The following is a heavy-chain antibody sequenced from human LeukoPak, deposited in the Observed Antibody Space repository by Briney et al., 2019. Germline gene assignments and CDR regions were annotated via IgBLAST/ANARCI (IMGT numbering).Heavy chain of an antibody. V-gene: IGHV3-30*18. CDR2: ISYDGSNK. Sequence: GGSLRLSCAASGFTFSSYGMHWVRQAPGKGLEWVAVISYDGSNKYYADSVKGRFTISRDNSKNTLYLQMNSLRAEDTAVYYCAKDAERSGPIYGMDVWGQGTTVTVSS. CDR1: GFTFSSYG. J-gene: IGHJ6*02. CDR3: AKDAERSGPIYGMDV. D-gene: IGHD6-25*01.